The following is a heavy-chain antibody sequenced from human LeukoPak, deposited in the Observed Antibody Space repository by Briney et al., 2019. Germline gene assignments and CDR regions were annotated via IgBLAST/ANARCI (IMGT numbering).Heavy chain of an antibody. D-gene: IGHD6-19*01. J-gene: IGHJ6*02. V-gene: IGHV1-2*02. CDR1: GYTFTGYY. CDR3: ARDRQQWLIMYYYYGMDV. CDR2: INPNSGGT. Sequence: ASVKVSCKASGYTFTGYYMHWVRQAPGQGLEWMGWINPNSGGTNYAQKFQGRVTMTRDTSISTASMELSRLRSDDTAVYYCARDRQQWLIMYYYYGMDVWGQGTTVTVSS.